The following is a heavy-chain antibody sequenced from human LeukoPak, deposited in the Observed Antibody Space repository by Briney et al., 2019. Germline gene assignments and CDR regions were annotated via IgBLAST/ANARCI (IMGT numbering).Heavy chain of an antibody. J-gene: IGHJ4*02. CDR3: ARGGITMVRGVNDY. CDR2: IYHSGST. CDR1: GGSISSSNW. V-gene: IGHV4-4*02. Sequence: PSETLSLTCAVSGGSISSSNWWSWVRQPPGKGLEWIGEIYHSGSTNYNPSLKSRVTISVDKSKNQFSLKLSSVTAADTAVYYCARGGITMVRGVNDYWGQGTLVAVSS. D-gene: IGHD3-10*01.